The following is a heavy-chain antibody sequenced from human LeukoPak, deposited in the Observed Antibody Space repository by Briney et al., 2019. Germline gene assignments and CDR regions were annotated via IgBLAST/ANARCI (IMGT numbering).Heavy chain of an antibody. CDR3: ARRDTSYSSPNDY. J-gene: IGHJ4*02. Sequence: PSETLSLTCTVSGGSISSSSYYWGCIRQPPGKGLECIGSIYYSGSTYYNPSLKSRVTISVDTSKNQFSLKLSSVTAADTAVNYCARRDTSYSSPNDYWGQGTLVTVSS. CDR2: IYYSGST. D-gene: IGHD6-13*01. CDR1: GGSISSSSYY. V-gene: IGHV4-39*01.